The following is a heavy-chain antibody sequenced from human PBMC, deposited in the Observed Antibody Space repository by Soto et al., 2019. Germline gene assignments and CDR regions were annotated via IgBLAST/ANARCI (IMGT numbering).Heavy chain of an antibody. Sequence: GGSLRLSCAASGFTFRSYAMSWVRQAPGRGLEWVSSISGSGGSTYYADSVKGRFTMSRDNSKNTLGLQMNSLRAEDTAIYYCAKAPYNDFWSSYSGFEYWGQGTLVTVSS. CDR1: GFTFRSYA. CDR2: ISGSGGST. CDR3: AKAPYNDFWSSYSGFEY. J-gene: IGHJ4*02. D-gene: IGHD3-3*01. V-gene: IGHV3-23*01.